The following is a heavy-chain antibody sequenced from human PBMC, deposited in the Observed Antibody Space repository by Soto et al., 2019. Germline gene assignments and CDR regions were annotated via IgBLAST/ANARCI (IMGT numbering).Heavy chain of an antibody. V-gene: IGHV4-39*01. CDR2: IYYSGST. CDR3: ARRPTYYDFWSPNDY. Sequence: SETLSLTCTVSGGSISSSSYYWGWIRQPPGKGLEWIGSIYYSGSTYYNPSLKSRVTISVDTSKNQFSLKLSSVTAADTAVYYCARRPTYYDFWSPNDYWGQGTLVTVSS. J-gene: IGHJ4*02. CDR1: GGSISSSSYY. D-gene: IGHD3-3*01.